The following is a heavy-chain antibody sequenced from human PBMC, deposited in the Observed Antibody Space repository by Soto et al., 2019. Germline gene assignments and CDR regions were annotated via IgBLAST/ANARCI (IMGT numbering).Heavy chain of an antibody. CDR2: MNPTNCNT. Sequence: QVQLVQSGAEVKKPGASVMVSCKASTYTFTNYDINWFRQATGQGLEWMGWMNPTNCNTGYAQNFQGRVTMTRSTSITTAYMELSSLRSEDTAVYYCAKGPRNWGVDYWGQGTLVTVSS. D-gene: IGHD7-27*01. CDR3: AKGPRNWGVDY. J-gene: IGHJ4*02. V-gene: IGHV1-8*01. CDR1: TYTFTNYD.